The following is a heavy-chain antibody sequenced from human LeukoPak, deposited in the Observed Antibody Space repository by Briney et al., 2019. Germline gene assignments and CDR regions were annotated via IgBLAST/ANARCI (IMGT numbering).Heavy chain of an antibody. D-gene: IGHD6-13*01. CDR3: AREQLGNYFDY. Sequence: GGSLRLSCAASGFTFSSYWMSWVRQAPGKGLEWVANIKQDGNEKYYVDSVKGRFTISRDNAKNSLYLQMNSLRAEDTAVYYCAREQLGNYFDYWGQGTLVTVSS. CDR1: GFTFSSYW. J-gene: IGHJ4*02. CDR2: IKQDGNEK. V-gene: IGHV3-7*01.